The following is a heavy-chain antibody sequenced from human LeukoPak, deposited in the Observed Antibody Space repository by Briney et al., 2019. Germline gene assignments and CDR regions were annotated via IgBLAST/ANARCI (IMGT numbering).Heavy chain of an antibody. Sequence: GGSLRLSCAASGFTFSSYAMSWVRQSPGKGLEWVPAISGSGGSTYYADSVKGRFTISRDNSKNTLYLQMNSLRAEDTAVYYCAKDLIAVAGSDYWGQGTLVTVSS. CDR3: AKDLIAVAGSDY. CDR1: GFTFSSYA. V-gene: IGHV3-23*01. CDR2: ISGSGGST. D-gene: IGHD6-19*01. J-gene: IGHJ4*02.